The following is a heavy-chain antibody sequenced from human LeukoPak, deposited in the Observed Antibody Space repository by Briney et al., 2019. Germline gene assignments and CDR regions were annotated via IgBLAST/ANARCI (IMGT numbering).Heavy chain of an antibody. CDR1: GYTFTKYG. D-gene: IGHD1-26*01. CDR2: ITTYNGNT. J-gene: IGHJ6*02. Sequence: ASVKVSCKTSGYTFTKYGISWVRQAPGQGLEWMGWITTYNGNTDYAQKVQGRLTMTADTSTSTAYMELRSLRSEDTAVYYCARGSGSTGGFYYYYGMDVWGQGTTVTVSS. V-gene: IGHV1-18*01. CDR3: ARGSGSTGGFYYYYGMDV.